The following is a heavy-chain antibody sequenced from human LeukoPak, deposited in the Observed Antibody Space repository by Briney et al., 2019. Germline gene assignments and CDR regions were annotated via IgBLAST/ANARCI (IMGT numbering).Heavy chain of an antibody. CDR3: AKGLSNWGMGVDFDS. Sequence: ASVKVSCKVSGYTLTELSMHWVRQAPGKGLEWMGGFDPEDGETIYAQKFQGRVTMTEDTSTDTAYMELSSLRAEDTAVYYCAKGLSNWGMGVDFDSWGQGTLVTVSS. CDR1: GYTLTELS. D-gene: IGHD7-27*01. J-gene: IGHJ4*02. CDR2: FDPEDGET. V-gene: IGHV1-24*01.